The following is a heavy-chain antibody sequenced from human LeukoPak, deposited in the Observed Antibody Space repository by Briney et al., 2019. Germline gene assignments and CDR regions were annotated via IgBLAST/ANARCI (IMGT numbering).Heavy chain of an antibody. CDR3: ARADSSGYYYEAFDY. Sequence: GESLKISCKGSGYSFTSYWIGWVRQMPGKGLEWMGIIYPGDSDTRYSPSFQGQVTISAGKSISTAYLQWSSLKASDTAMYYCARADSSGYYYEAFDYWGQGTLVTVSS. CDR1: GYSFTSYW. D-gene: IGHD3-22*01. CDR2: IYPGDSDT. J-gene: IGHJ4*02. V-gene: IGHV5-51*01.